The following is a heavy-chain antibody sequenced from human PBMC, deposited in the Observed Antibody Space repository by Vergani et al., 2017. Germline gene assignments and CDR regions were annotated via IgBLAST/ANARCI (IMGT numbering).Heavy chain of an antibody. J-gene: IGHJ3*02. CDR3: AIEREVVIEYPGHFYAFDI. D-gene: IGHD4-23*01. V-gene: IGHV4-31*03. CDR2: IYYSGST. Sequence: QVQLQESGPGLVKPSQTLSLTCTVSGGSISSGGYYWSWIRQHPGKGLEWIGYIYYSGSTYYNPSLKSRVTISVDTSKNQFSLKLSSVTAADTAVYYCAIEREVVIEYPGHFYAFDIWGQGTMVTVSS. CDR1: GGSISSGGYY.